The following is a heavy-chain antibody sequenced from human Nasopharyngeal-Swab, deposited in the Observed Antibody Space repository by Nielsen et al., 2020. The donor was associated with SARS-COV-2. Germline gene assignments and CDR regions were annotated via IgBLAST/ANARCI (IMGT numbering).Heavy chain of an antibody. J-gene: IGHJ4*02. CDR2: ISSGSNTI. V-gene: IGHV3-48*02. D-gene: IGHD6-13*01. CDR1: GFTFSSYS. Sequence: GESLKISCAASGFTFSSYSMNWVRQAPGKGLEWVSYISSGSNTIYYADSVKGRFTISRDEAQNSLYLQMNSLRDEDTAVYYCARASKMGAAAGLHPFGNWGQGTLVTVSS. CDR3: ARASKMGAAAGLHPFGN.